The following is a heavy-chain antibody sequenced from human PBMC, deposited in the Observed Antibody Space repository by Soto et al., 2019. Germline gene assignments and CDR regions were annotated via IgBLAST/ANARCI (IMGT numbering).Heavy chain of an antibody. Sequence: QVQLVESGGGVVQPGRSLRLSCAASGFTFSSYGMHWVRQAPGKGLERVAIIWNDGSNKNYADSVKGRFTVSRDNSKNTLYLQMNSLRAEDTAVYYCAKDLGDYNFHLDFWGQGTLVTVSS. CDR2: IWNDGSNK. D-gene: IGHD4-17*01. J-gene: IGHJ4*02. CDR3: AKDLGDYNFHLDF. V-gene: IGHV3-33*06. CDR1: GFTFSSYG.